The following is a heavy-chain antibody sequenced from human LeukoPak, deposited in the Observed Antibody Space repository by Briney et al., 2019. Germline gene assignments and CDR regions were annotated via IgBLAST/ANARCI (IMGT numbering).Heavy chain of an antibody. J-gene: IGHJ4*02. CDR2: IYSGGGT. V-gene: IGHV3-53*01. CDR3: AREPYGSGSS. Sequence: GGSLGLSCAASGFIFSGYAMSWVRQAPGKGLEWVSVIYSGGGTSYADSVMGRFTISRDNSKNTLYLQMNSLRAEDTAVYYCAREPYGSGSSWGQGTLVTVSS. D-gene: IGHD3-10*01. CDR1: GFIFSGYA.